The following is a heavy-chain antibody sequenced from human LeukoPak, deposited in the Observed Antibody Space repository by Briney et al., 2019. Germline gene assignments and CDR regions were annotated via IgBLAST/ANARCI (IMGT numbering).Heavy chain of an antibody. CDR1: GGSFSGYY. V-gene: IGHV4-34*01. D-gene: IGHD2-8*01. CDR2: INHSGST. Sequence: TSETLSLTRAVYGGSFSGYYWSWIRQPPGKGLEWIGEINHSGSTNYNPSLKSRVTISVDTSKNQFSLKLSSVTAADTAVYYCARFWSGVDYLDYWGQGTLVTVSS. J-gene: IGHJ4*02. CDR3: ARFWSGVDYLDY.